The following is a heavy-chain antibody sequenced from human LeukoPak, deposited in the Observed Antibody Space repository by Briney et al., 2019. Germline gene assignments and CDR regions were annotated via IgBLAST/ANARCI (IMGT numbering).Heavy chain of an antibody. J-gene: IGHJ4*02. CDR2: IYYSGSN. CDR1: GGSISSYY. Sequence: NPSETLSLTCTVSGGSISSYYWSWIRQPPGKGLEWIGYIYYSGSNNYNPSLKSRVTISVDTSKNQFSLKLSSVTAADTAVYYCARSPDYLERRSGYFDHGGQGTLVTVAS. D-gene: IGHD1-1*01. CDR3: ARSPDYLERRSGYFDH. V-gene: IGHV4-59*01.